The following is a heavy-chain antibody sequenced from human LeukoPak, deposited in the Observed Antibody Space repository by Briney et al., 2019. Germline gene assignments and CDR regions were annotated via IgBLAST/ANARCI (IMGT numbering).Heavy chain of an antibody. J-gene: IGHJ4*02. CDR2: VSYDGNYK. CDR3: ATTNHCSGGSCSSWSPDS. D-gene: IGHD2-15*01. Sequence: PGGSLRLSCGASGCTFSSYAMHWVRQAPGKGLEWVAVVSYDGNYKYYLDSVKGRFTISRDNSKNTLNLQMNSLRPEDTALYYCATTNHCSGGSCSSWSPDSWGQGTLVIVSS. V-gene: IGHV3-30-3*01. CDR1: GCTFSSYA.